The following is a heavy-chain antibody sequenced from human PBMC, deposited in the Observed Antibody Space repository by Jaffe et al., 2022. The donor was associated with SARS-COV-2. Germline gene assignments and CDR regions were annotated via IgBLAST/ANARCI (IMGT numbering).Heavy chain of an antibody. CDR1: GFTFNSDA. J-gene: IGHJ4*02. V-gene: IGHV3-30*18. Sequence: QVQLVESGGGVVQPGRSLRLSCAASGFTFNSDAMHWVRQAPGKGLEWVAVISFDGSNNYSADSVKGRFLISRDNSKNTLYLQMNSLRTEDTAMYYCAKDLRGGANIIDYWGQGTLVTVSS. CDR2: ISFDGSNN. D-gene: IGHD3-10*01. CDR3: AKDLRGGANIIDY.